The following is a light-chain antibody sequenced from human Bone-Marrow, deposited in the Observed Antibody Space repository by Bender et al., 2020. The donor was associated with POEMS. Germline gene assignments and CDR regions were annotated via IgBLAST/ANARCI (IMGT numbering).Light chain of an antibody. J-gene: IGLJ2*01. CDR3: CSYASSSSLI. CDR2: SSH. V-gene: IGLV2-18*02. Sequence: QSALTQPPSASGSPGQSVTISCTGGSSNIGAHAVNWYQHLPGTAPKLLIYSSHRRPSEVPDRFSGSRSGNTASLTISGLQAEDEADYYCCSYASSSSLIFGGGTKLTVL. CDR1: SSNIGAHA.